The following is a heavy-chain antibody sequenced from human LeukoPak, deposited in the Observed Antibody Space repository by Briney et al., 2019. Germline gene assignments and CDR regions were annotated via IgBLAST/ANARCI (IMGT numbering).Heavy chain of an antibody. D-gene: IGHD4-17*01. CDR3: AKDNYDYGDYDGGDD. CDR2: IRYDGSNK. CDR1: GFTFSSYG. J-gene: IGHJ4*02. V-gene: IGHV3-30*02. Sequence: GGSPRPSCAASGFTFSSYGMHWVRQAPGKGLEWVAFIRYDGSNKYYADSVKGRFTISRDNSKNTLYLQMNSLRAEDTAVYYCAKDNYDYGDYDGGDDWGQGTLVTVSS.